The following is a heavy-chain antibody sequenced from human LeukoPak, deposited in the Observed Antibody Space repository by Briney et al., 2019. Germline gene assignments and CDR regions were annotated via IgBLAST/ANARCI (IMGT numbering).Heavy chain of an antibody. J-gene: IGHJ2*01. CDR1: GFTFDDYA. D-gene: IGHD3-22*01. CDR3: AEGGGYDSSGYYYGPTGYFDL. Sequence: PGGSLRLSCAASGFTFDDYAMHWVRQAPGKGLEWVSGISWNSGSIGYADSVKGRFTISRDNAKNSLYLQMNSLRAEDTALYYCAEGGGYDSSGYYYGPTGYFDLWGRGTLVTVSS. CDR2: ISWNSGSI. V-gene: IGHV3-9*01.